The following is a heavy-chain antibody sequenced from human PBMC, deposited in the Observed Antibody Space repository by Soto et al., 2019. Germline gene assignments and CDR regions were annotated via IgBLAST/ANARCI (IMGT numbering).Heavy chain of an antibody. CDR3: ARGPSFGYSSGWYRDY. Sequence: PSETLSLTCAVYGGSFSGYYWSWIRQPPGKGLEWIGEINHSGSTNYNPSLKSRVTISVDTSKNQFSLKLSSVTAADTAVYYCARGPSFGYSSGWYRDYWGQGTLVTVSS. D-gene: IGHD6-19*01. CDR1: GGSFSGYY. J-gene: IGHJ4*02. V-gene: IGHV4-34*01. CDR2: INHSGST.